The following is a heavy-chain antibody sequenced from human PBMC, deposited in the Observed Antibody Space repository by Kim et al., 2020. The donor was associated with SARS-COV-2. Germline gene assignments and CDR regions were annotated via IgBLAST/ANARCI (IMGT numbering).Heavy chain of an antibody. CDR1: GYTFTSYD. D-gene: IGHD6-13*01. J-gene: IGHJ6*03. CDR3: ARLGWGYSSSWFGYYYYMDG. Sequence: ASVKVSCKASGYTFTSYDINWVRQATGPGLEWMGWMNSNSGNTGYAQKFQGRATMTRNTSLSTAYMELSSLRSENTAVYYCARLGWGYSSSWFGYYYYMDGWGKGTTVTVSS. V-gene: IGHV1-8*01. CDR2: MNSNSGNT.